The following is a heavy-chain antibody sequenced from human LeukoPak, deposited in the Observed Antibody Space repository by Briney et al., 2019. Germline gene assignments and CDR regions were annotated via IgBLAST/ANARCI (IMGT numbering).Heavy chain of an antibody. CDR3: ARAVPAAIRGNWFDP. Sequence: EASVKVSCKASGYTFTSYGISWVRQAPGQGLEWMGGIIPIFGTANYAQKFQGRVTITADESTSTAYMELSSLRSEDTAVYYCARAVPAAIRGNWFDPWGQGTLVTVSS. V-gene: IGHV1-69*13. J-gene: IGHJ5*02. CDR1: GYTFTSYG. CDR2: IIPIFGTA. D-gene: IGHD2-2*02.